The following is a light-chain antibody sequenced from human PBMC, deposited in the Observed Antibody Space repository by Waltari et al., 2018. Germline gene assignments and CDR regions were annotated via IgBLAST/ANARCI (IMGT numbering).Light chain of an antibody. CDR1: QSVSSN. CDR3: QQYNNWSRGT. J-gene: IGKJ5*01. CDR2: GAS. Sequence: EIVMTQSPATLSVSPGESATLSCRASQSVSSNLAWYQQKPGQAPRLLIYGASTRATGIPARFSGSGSGTEFTLTISSLQSEDFAVYYCQQYNNWSRGTFGQGTRLEIK. V-gene: IGKV3-15*01.